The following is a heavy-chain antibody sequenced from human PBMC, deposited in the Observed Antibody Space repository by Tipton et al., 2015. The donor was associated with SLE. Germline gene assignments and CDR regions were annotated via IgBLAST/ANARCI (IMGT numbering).Heavy chain of an antibody. Sequence: LRLSCTVSGYSISSGYYWGWIRQPPGKGLEWIGSIYHSGSTYYNPSLKSRVTISVDTSKNQFSLKLSSVTAADTAVYYCARAERAWNLLDYWGQGTLVTVSS. CDR2: IYHSGST. CDR1: GYSISSGYY. V-gene: IGHV4-38-2*02. D-gene: IGHD1-1*01. J-gene: IGHJ4*02. CDR3: ARAERAWNLLDY.